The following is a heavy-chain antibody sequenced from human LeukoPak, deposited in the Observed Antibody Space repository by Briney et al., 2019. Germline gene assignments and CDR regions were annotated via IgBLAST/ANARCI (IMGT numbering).Heavy chain of an antibody. V-gene: IGHV4-4*02. CDR1: PDSTTSNF. CDR3: AREIVGGFNPGAY. CDR2: IHRSGST. Sequence: SETLSLTCTVSPDSTTSNFWSWVRQPPGKGLEWIGEIHRSGSTNYNPSLQSRVTISIDRSKNQIALELSSVTAADTAVYYCAREIVGGFNPGAYWGQGTLVTVSS. D-gene: IGHD1-14*01. J-gene: IGHJ4*02.